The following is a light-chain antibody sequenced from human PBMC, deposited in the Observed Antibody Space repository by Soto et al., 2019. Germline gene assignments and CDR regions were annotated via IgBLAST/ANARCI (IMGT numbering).Light chain of an antibody. CDR1: QSLFYSSNNKDY. V-gene: IGKV4-1*01. J-gene: IGKJ1*01. Sequence: DIVMTQSPDSLAVSLGERATINCKSSQSLFYSSNNKDYFGWYQQKPGQPPKLLIYWASTRESGVPDRFSGSGSGTDFTLTISRLEPEDFAVYYCQQYGSSPRTFGQGTKVEIK. CDR2: WAS. CDR3: QQYGSSPRT.